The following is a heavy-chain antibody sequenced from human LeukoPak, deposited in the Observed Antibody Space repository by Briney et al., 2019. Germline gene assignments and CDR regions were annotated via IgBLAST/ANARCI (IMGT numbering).Heavy chain of an antibody. V-gene: IGHV3-7*01. CDR3: ARLTGTTGFDY. Sequence: GGSLRLSCAASGFPFSAYWMGGVRQAPGKGLEWVANIKQDGSDKYYVDSVKGRFTISRDNAKNSLYLQLNSLRADDTAVYYCARLTGTTGFDYWGQGTLVTVPS. CDR2: IKQDGSDK. CDR1: GFPFSAYW. D-gene: IGHD1-1*01. J-gene: IGHJ4*02.